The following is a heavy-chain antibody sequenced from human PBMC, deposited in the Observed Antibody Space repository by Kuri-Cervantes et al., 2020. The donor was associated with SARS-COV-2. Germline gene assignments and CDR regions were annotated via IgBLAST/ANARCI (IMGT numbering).Heavy chain of an antibody. J-gene: IGHJ4*02. CDR2: ISWNSGSI. Sequence: GGSLRLSCAASGFTFDDYAMHWVRQAPGKGLEWVSGISWNSGSIGYADSVKGRFTISRDNAKNSLYLQMNSLRAEDTAVYYCARDSGYWGQGTLVTVSS. V-gene: IGHV3-9*01. CDR1: GFTFDDYA. CDR3: ARDSGY.